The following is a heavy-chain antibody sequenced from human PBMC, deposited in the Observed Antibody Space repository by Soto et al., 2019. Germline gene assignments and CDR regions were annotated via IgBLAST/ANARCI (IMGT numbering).Heavy chain of an antibody. CDR1: GFTFSSYA. CDR2: ISYDGSNK. V-gene: IGHV3-30*04. D-gene: IGHD2-15*01. J-gene: IGHJ5*02. Sequence: GGSLRLSCAASGFTFSSYAMHWVRQAPGKGLEWVAVISYDGSNKYYADSVKGRFTISRDNSKNTLYLQMNSLRAEDTAVYYCARDPGGCSGGSCYSGWFDPWGQGTLVTVSS. CDR3: ARDPGGCSGGSCYSGWFDP.